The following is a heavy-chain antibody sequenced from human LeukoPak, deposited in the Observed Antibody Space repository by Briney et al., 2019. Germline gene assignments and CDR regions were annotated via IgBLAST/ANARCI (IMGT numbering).Heavy chain of an antibody. CDR2: INHSGST. CDR3: ARHRGWGYWGGNYFDY. D-gene: IGHD7-27*01. V-gene: IGHV4-34*01. CDR1: GGSFSGYY. Sequence: SETLSLTCAVYGGSFSGYYWSWIRQPPGKGLEWIGEINHSGSTNYNPSLKSRVTISVDTSKNQFSLKLSSVTAADTAVYYCARHRGWGYWGGNYFDYWGQGTLVTVSS. J-gene: IGHJ4*02.